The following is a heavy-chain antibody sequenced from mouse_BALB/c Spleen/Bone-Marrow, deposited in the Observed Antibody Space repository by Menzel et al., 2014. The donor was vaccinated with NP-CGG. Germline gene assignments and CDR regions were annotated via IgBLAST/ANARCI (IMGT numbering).Heavy chain of an antibody. Sequence: EVQRVESGAELVKPGASVKLSCTASGFNIKDTYMHWVKQRPEQGLEWIGRIDPANGNTKYDPKFQGKATITAGTSSNTAYLQLSSLTSEDTAVYYCAMITTGAWFAYWGQGTLVTVSA. CDR2: IDPANGNT. J-gene: IGHJ3*01. D-gene: IGHD2-4*01. CDR3: AMITTGAWFAY. CDR1: GFNIKDTY. V-gene: IGHV14-3*02.